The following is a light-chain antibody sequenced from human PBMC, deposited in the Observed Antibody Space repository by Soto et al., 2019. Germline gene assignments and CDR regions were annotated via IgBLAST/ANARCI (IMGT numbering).Light chain of an antibody. J-gene: IGLJ1*01. CDR2: EVS. CDR1: SSDVGSYNR. V-gene: IGLV2-18*02. Sequence: QSALTQPPSVSGSPGQSVAISCTGTSSDVGSYNRVSWYQQPPGTAPKLMIYEVSNRPSGVPDRFSGSKSGNTASLTISGLQAEDEADYYCNSYTSSGTYVFGNGTKVTVL. CDR3: NSYTSSGTYV.